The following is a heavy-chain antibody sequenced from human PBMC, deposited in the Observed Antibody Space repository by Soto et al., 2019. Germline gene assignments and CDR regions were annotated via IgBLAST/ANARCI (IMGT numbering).Heavy chain of an antibody. CDR2: ISGSGHIP. J-gene: IGHJ4*02. D-gene: IGHD3-16*02. CDR3: ATALLITLGGVVAPWGY. CDR1: GFTFNSYA. Sequence: GGSLRLSCSASGFTFNSYAMSWVRQAPGKGLEWVSVISGSGHIPYYTDSVKGRFTISRDNSKNTLYLQMNSLRAEDTAIYYCATALLITLGGVVAPWGYWGRGPRVPLSS. V-gene: IGHV3-23*01.